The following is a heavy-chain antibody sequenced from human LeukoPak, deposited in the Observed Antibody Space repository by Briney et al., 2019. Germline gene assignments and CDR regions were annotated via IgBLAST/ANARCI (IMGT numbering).Heavy chain of an antibody. J-gene: IGHJ4*02. CDR2: ISGSGGST. CDR3: AKVRGDGYNDYFDY. D-gene: IGHD5-24*01. V-gene: IGHV3-23*01. CDR1: GFTFSSYA. Sequence: GGSLRLSCAASGFTFSSYAMSWVRQAPGKGLEWVSTISGSGGSTYDADSVKGRFTISRDNSKNTLYLQMNSLRAEDTAVYYCAKVRGDGYNDYFDYWGQGTLVTVSS.